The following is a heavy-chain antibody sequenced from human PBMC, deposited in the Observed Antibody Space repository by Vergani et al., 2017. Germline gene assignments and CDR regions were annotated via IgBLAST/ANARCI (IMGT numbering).Heavy chain of an antibody. CDR1: GGSFSGYY. V-gene: IGHV4-34*01. Sequence: QVQLQQWGAGLLKPSETLSLTCAVYGGSFSGYYWRWIRQPPGKGLEWIGEINHSGRTNYNPSLKSRVTISVDTSKNQFSLKLSSVTAADTAVYYCARTNWAAAGTHFDYWGQGTLVTVAS. D-gene: IGHD6-13*01. CDR3: ARTNWAAAGTHFDY. J-gene: IGHJ4*02. CDR2: INHSGRT.